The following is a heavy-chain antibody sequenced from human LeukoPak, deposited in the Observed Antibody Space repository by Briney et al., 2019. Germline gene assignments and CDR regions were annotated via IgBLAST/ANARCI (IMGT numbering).Heavy chain of an antibody. CDR3: ARVRRYFDWFQLDY. CDR2: IWYDGSNK. CDR1: GFTFSSYG. J-gene: IGHJ4*02. D-gene: IGHD3-9*01. Sequence: GGSLRLSCAASGFTFSSYGMHWVRQAPGKGLEWVAVIWYDGSNKYYADSVKGRFTISRDNSKNTLYLQMNSLRAEDTAVYYCARVRRYFDWFQLDYWGQGTLVTVSS. V-gene: IGHV3-33*01.